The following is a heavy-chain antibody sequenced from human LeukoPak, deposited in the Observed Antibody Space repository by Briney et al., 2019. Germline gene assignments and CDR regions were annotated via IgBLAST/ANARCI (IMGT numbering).Heavy chain of an antibody. V-gene: IGHV1-2*02. D-gene: IGHD3-3*01. CDR1: FTGXY. CDR3: ARAXYXFXXGXTNXXXXI. J-gene: IGHJ3*02. CDR2: INPNSGGT. Sequence: FTGXYMHWVRQAPGQGREWMGWINPNSGGTNYAQKFQGRVTMTRDTSISTAYMELSRLRSDDTAVYYCARAXYXFXXGXTNXXXXIWGQGTMXTVSS.